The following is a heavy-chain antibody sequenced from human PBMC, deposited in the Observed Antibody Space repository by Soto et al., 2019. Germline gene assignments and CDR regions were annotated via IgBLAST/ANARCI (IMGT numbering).Heavy chain of an antibody. J-gene: IGHJ4*02. D-gene: IGHD3-22*01. V-gene: IGHV4-39*01. CDR3: ARLWLPLNRAFDY. CDR1: GGSISSSSYY. CDR2: IYYSGST. Sequence: QLQLQESGPGLVKPSETLSLTCTVSGGSISSSSYYWGWIRQPPGKGLEWIGSIYYSGSTYYNPSLKSRVTISVDTSKNQFSLKLSSVTAADTAVYYCARLWLPLNRAFDYWGQGTLVTVSS.